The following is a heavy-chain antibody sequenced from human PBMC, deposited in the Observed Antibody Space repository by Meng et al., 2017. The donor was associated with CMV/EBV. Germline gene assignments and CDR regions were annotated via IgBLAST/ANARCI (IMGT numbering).Heavy chain of an antibody. Sequence: GGTFSSYAISWVRQAPGQGLEWMGGIIPILGIANYAQKFQGRVTITADKSTSTAYMELSSLRSEDTAVYYCARSRAIVGARAGWFDPWGQGTLVTVPQ. D-gene: IGHD1-26*01. CDR1: GGTFSSYA. CDR3: ARSRAIVGARAGWFDP. J-gene: IGHJ5*02. V-gene: IGHV1-69*10. CDR2: IIPILGIA.